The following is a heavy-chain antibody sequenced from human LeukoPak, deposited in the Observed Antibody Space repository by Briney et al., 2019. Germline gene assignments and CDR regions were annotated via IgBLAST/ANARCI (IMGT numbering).Heavy chain of an antibody. V-gene: IGHV1-2*04. CDR2: INPNSGGT. J-gene: IGHJ4*02. Sequence: GASVKVSCKASGYTFTGYYMHWVRQAPGQGLEWMGWINPNSGGTNYAQKFQGWVTMTRDTSISTAYMELSRLRSDDTAVYYCAREAAAAARSPSGTPDYWGQGTLVTVSS. CDR1: GYTFTGYY. CDR3: AREAAAAARSPSGTPDY. D-gene: IGHD6-13*01.